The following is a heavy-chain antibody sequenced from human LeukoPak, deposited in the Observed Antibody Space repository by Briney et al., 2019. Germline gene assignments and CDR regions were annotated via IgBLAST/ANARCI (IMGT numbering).Heavy chain of an antibody. Sequence: GGSLRLSCAASGFTFSSYWMHWVRQAPGKGLVWVSHIKSDGSTTNYADSVKGRFTISRDNAKNTPYLQMNSLRAEDTAVYYCLRGCSGASCYVGYWGQGTLVTVSS. CDR2: IKSDGSTT. CDR1: GFTFSSYW. CDR3: LRGCSGASCYVGY. J-gene: IGHJ4*02. D-gene: IGHD2-15*01. V-gene: IGHV3-74*01.